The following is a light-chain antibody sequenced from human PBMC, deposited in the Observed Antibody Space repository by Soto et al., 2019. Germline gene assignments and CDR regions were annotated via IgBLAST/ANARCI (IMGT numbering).Light chain of an antibody. V-gene: IGLV2-8*01. CDR1: SSDVGGYDY. CDR3: SSYTDVVTLEV. Sequence: QSVLTQPPSASGSPGQSVTISCTGTSSDVGGYDYVSWYQQHPGKAPKLMIYEVTKRPSGVPDRFSGSKSGNTASLTVSGLQAEDVADYYCSSYTDVVTLEVFGPGTKVTVL. J-gene: IGLJ1*01. CDR2: EVT.